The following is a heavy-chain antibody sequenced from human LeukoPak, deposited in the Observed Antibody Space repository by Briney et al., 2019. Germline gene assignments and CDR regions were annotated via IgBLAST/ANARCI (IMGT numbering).Heavy chain of an antibody. Sequence: GGSLGLSCTTSGFPFSDFSMSWVRQAPGKGLEWISTTNSGGTSTYYAESVKGRITISRDNSKNTLYLQMSSLRVEDTAVYYCAKQSYARSLGEGGPGTLVSVSS. J-gene: IGHJ4*02. D-gene: IGHD2-8*01. CDR2: TNSGGTST. CDR3: AKQSYARSLGE. CDR1: GFPFSDFS. V-gene: IGHV3-23*01.